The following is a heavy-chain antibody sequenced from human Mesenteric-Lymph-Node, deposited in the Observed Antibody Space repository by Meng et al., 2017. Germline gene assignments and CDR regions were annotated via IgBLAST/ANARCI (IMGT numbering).Heavy chain of an antibody. J-gene: IGHJ4*02. CDR2: SSAYNGNT. CDR3: ARAGYSSSREFDY. D-gene: IGHD6-13*01. CDR1: GYTFTSYG. V-gene: IGHV1-18*01. Sequence: VQRGYSGAQVKKPGASVQASSKASGYTFTSYGISWVRQAPGQGLEWMGWSSAYNGNTNDAKKLQGRVTMTTDTSTGTAYMELRSLRSDDTAVYFCARAGYSSSREFDYWGQGTLVTVSS.